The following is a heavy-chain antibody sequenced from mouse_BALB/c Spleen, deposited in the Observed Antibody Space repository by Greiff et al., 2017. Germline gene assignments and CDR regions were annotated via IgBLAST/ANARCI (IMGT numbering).Heavy chain of an antibody. Sequence: EVHLVESGGGLVQPGGSLKLSCAASGFDFSRYWMSWVRQAPGKGLEWIGEINPDSSTINYTPSLKDKFIISRDNAKNTLYLQMSKVRSEDTALYYCARDGNYYGTACAYWGQGTLVTVSA. CDR1: GFDFSRYW. D-gene: IGHD1-1*01. CDR2: INPDSSTI. V-gene: IGHV4-1*02. CDR3: ARDGNYYGTACAY. J-gene: IGHJ3*01.